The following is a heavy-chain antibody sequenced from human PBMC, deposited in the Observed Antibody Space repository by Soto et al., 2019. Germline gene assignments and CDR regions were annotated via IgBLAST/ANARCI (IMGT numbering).Heavy chain of an antibody. J-gene: IGHJ6*02. V-gene: IGHV3-30-3*01. CDR3: ARVTPGNNLYYFSGMDV. Sequence: GGSLRLSCVVSGFTFGTYAIHWVRQAPGKGLQWVALISYEGSNTYYADSVKGRFTVSRDNSKSTLYLQMNSLRPEDTGVYYCARVTPGNNLYYFSGMDVWGQGTSVTVSS. CDR1: GFTFGTYA. CDR2: ISYEGSNT. D-gene: IGHD1-1*01.